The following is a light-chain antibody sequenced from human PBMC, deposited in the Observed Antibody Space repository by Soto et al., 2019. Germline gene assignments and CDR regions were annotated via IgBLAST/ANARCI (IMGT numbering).Light chain of an antibody. CDR2: DAS. CDR3: QHYDNLALT. V-gene: IGKV1-33*01. CDR1: QDISNY. J-gene: IGKJ4*01. Sequence: DIQMTQSPSSLSASVGDRVTITCQASQDISNYLNWYQQKPGKAPKLLIYDASNLETGVPSRFSGSGSWTDFTFTISSLQPEDIATYYCQHYDNLALTFAGGTKVEIK.